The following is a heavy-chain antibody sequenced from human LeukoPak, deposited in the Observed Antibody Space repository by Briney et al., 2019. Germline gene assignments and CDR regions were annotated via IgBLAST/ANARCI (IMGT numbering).Heavy chain of an antibody. CDR1: GFTFENFG. Sequence: GGSLRLSCAASGFTFENFGMYWVRQAPGKGLEWVALISYDGSNKYYADSVKGRFTISRDNSKNTLYLQMNSLRAEDTAVYYCARDPGGSQSTWGQGTLVTVSS. CDR3: ARDPGGSQST. CDR2: ISYDGSNK. V-gene: IGHV3-30*03. D-gene: IGHD1-26*01. J-gene: IGHJ5*02.